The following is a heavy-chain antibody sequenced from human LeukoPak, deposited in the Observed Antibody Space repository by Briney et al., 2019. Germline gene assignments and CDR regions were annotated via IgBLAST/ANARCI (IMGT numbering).Heavy chain of an antibody. Sequence: GGSLRLSCAVSGFTFTSYWMTWVRRAPGKGLEWVANIREDGSERYYVASVKGRFTVSRDNAKKSLSLQVNSLRAEDTAVYYCARLSYDFWSGIWEGYYMDVWGKGTTVTVSS. CDR3: ARLSYDFWSGIWEGYYMDV. CDR2: IREDGSER. J-gene: IGHJ6*03. CDR1: GFTFTSYW. D-gene: IGHD3-3*01. V-gene: IGHV3-7*01.